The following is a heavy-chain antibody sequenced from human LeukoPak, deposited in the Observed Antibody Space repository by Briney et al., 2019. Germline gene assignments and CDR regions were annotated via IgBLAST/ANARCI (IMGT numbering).Heavy chain of an antibody. CDR1: GDSISSGDYY. J-gene: IGHJ6*03. CDR2: ISSSGST. Sequence: SQTLSLTCTVSGDSISSGDYYWSWIRQPAGKGLEWIGRISSSGSTNYNPSLKSRVTISVDTSKNQFSLKLSSVTAADTAVYFCARVRGSSGSYEYYHYMDVWGKGTTVTISS. D-gene: IGHD1-26*01. V-gene: IGHV4-61*02. CDR3: ARVRGSSGSYEYYHYMDV.